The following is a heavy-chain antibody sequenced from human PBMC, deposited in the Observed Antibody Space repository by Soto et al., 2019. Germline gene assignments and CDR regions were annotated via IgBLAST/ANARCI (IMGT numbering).Heavy chain of an antibody. CDR1: GASVSSGDYY. J-gene: IGHJ5*02. CDR3: ARRVTGGGERFDP. CDR2: IYSSGNT. D-gene: IGHD7-27*01. V-gene: IGHV4-30-4*01. Sequence: PSETLSLTCTVSGASVSSGDYYWTWIRQPPGKDLEWIGYIYSSGNTNYNPSLRSRVTMSKDTSKNQFSLNLSSVTAADTAVYYCARRVTGGGERFDPWGQGTLVTVS.